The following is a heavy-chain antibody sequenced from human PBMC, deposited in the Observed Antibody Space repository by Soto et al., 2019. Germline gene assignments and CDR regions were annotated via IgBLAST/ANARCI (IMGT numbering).Heavy chain of an antibody. CDR2: IKSKTDGGTT. V-gene: IGHV3-15*01. J-gene: IGHJ4*02. CDR1: GRIFSNVW. Sequence: GGALRLSWAASGRIFSNVWMSWGRQGPGKGLEWVGRIKSKTDGGTTDYAAPVKGRFTISRDDSKNTLYLQMDSLKTEDTAVYYCTTVSYWSGYIDYWGQGALVTVSS. CDR3: TTVSYWSGYIDY. D-gene: IGHD3-3*01.